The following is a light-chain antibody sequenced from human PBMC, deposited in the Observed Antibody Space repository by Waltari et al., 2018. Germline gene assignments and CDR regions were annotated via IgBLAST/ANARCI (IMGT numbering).Light chain of an antibody. CDR3: SSFTGSGVL. CDR1: SRHIGSFVS. Sequence: QSALTQPASVSGSPGQSITNPCTGTSRHIGSFVSDPWYQQHPGKAPKLLIYYVSNRPSGVSYRFSASKSGDTASLTISGLQAEDEADYYCSSFTGSGVLFGGGTKVTVL. J-gene: IGLJ2*01. CDR2: YVS. V-gene: IGLV2-14*03.